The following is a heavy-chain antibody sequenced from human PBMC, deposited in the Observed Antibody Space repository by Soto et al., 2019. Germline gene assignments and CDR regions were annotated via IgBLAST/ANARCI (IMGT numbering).Heavy chain of an antibody. V-gene: IGHV3-15*07. J-gene: IGHJ4*02. Sequence: PGGSLRLSCAASGFTFSNAWMNWVRQAPGKGLEWVGRIKSKTDGGTTDYAAPVKGRFTISRDDSKNTLYLQMNSLKTEDTAVYYCTTEVRYDFWSGYYTPRDYWGQGTLVTVSS. CDR1: GFTFSNAW. CDR2: IKSKTDGGTT. D-gene: IGHD3-3*01. CDR3: TTEVRYDFWSGYYTPRDY.